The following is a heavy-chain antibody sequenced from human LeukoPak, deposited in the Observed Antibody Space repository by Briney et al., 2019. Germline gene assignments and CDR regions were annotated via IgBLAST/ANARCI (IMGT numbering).Heavy chain of an antibody. CDR3: AKGLVPAAITDAFDI. J-gene: IGHJ3*02. Sequence: GGSLRLSCAASGFTFSSYGMSWVRQAPGKGLEWVSAISGSGGSTYYADSVKGRFTISRDNAKNSLYLQMNSLRAEDTAVYYCAKGLVPAAITDAFDIWGQGTMVTVSS. D-gene: IGHD2-2*01. V-gene: IGHV3-23*01. CDR1: GFTFSSYG. CDR2: ISGSGGST.